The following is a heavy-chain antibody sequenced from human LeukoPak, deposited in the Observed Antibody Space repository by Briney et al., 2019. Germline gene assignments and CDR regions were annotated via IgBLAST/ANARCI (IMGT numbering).Heavy chain of an antibody. J-gene: IGHJ4*02. V-gene: IGHV3-53*01. CDR1: GFTLSSNY. CDR2: IYSGGST. D-gene: IGHD3-22*01. CDR3: ASHYLYYYDSSGYFSY. Sequence: PGGSLRLSCAASGFTLSSNYMSWVRQAPGKGLEWVSVIYSGGSTYYADSVKGRFTISRDNSKNTLYLQMNSLRAEDTAVYYCASHYLYYYDSSGYFSYWGQGTLVTVSS.